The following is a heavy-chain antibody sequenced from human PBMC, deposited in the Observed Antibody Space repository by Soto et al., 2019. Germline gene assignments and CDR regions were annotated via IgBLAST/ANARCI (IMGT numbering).Heavy chain of an antibody. CDR1: GGTFSSYA. V-gene: IGHV1-69*06. Sequence: QVQLVQSGAEVKKPGSSVKVSCKASGGTFSSYAISCVRQAPGQGLEWMGGIIPIFGTANYAQKFQGRVTITADKSTSTAYMELSSLRSEDTAVYYCARGARWLQTDAFDIWGQGTMVTVSS. D-gene: IGHD5-12*01. CDR3: ARGARWLQTDAFDI. CDR2: IIPIFGTA. J-gene: IGHJ3*02.